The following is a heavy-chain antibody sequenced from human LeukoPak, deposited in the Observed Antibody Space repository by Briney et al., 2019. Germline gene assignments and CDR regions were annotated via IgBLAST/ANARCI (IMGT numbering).Heavy chain of an antibody. CDR1: GFTFSSFA. CDR2: ISGSGDNT. D-gene: IGHD4-11*01. V-gene: IGHV3-23*01. J-gene: IGHJ4*02. Sequence: GGSLRLSCAASGFTFSSFAMSWVRQAPGKGLEWASSISGSGDNTYYADSVKDWFTISRDKTKNTLYLQMNSLGAEDTAVYYCAKNRGNYYYFDYWGQGTLVTVSS. CDR3: AKNRGNYYYFDY.